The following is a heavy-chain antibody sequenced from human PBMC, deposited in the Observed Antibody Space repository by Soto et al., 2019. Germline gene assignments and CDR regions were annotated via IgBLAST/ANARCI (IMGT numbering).Heavy chain of an antibody. V-gene: IGHV1-69*01. D-gene: IGHD3-22*01. Sequence: QVQLVQSGAEVQKPGSSVKVSCKASGGTFSSYAISWVRQAPGQGLEWMGGIIPIFGTANYAQKFQGRVTITADESTSTAYMELSSLRSEDTAVYYCARDRNTYYYDSSGYPYYYGMDVWGQGTTVTVSS. CDR1: GGTFSSYA. J-gene: IGHJ6*02. CDR3: ARDRNTYYYDSSGYPYYYGMDV. CDR2: IIPIFGTA.